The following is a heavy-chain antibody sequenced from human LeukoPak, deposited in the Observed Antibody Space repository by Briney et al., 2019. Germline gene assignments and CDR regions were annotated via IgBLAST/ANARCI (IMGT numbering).Heavy chain of an antibody. CDR3: ARGGYCSGTSCSSYDMDV. D-gene: IGHD2-2*03. Sequence: SETLSLTCTVSGGSISSSSYYWGWIRQPPGKGLEWIGSIYYSGSTYYNPSLKSRVTISVDTSKNQFSLKLSSVTAADTAVYYCARGGYCSGTSCSSYDMDVWGQGTAVTVSS. J-gene: IGHJ6*02. CDR2: IYYSGST. V-gene: IGHV4-39*07. CDR1: GGSISSSSYY.